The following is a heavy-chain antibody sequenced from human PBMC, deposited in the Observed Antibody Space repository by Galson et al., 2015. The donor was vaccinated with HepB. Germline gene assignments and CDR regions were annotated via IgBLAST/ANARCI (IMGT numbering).Heavy chain of an antibody. Sequence: SLRLSCAASGFAFSSYSMNWVRQAPGKGLEWVSSMDSSGNYIYYADSLRGRFTISRDNAENSLYLQMNSLRAEDTAVYYCARSILRARHFVYWGQGTLLTVSS. CDR2: MDSSGNYI. D-gene: IGHD1-26*01. J-gene: IGHJ4*02. CDR1: GFAFSSYS. CDR3: ARSILRARHFVY. V-gene: IGHV3-21*01.